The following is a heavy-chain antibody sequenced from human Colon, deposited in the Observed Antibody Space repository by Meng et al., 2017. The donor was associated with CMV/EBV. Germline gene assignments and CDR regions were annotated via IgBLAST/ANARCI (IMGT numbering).Heavy chain of an antibody. Sequence: GESLKISCAASGFTFSSYEMNWVRQAPGKGLEWVSYISSSGSTIYYADSVKGRFTISRDNSKNTLYLQMSSLRPEDTAIYYCAKGGSSSYQSFSDVWGQGTLVTVSS. J-gene: IGHJ3*01. D-gene: IGHD2-2*01. CDR1: GFTFSSYE. CDR2: ISSSGSTI. CDR3: AKGGSSSYQSFSDV. V-gene: IGHV3-48*03.